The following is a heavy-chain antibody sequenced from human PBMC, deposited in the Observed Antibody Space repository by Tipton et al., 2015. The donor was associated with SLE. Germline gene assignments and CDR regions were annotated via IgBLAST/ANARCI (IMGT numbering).Heavy chain of an antibody. CDR2: ISYSRGT. Sequence: GLVKPSETLSLTCTVSGASISSHYWSWIRQPPGEGLEWIGYISYSRGTDYNPSLKSRVTMSIETSKNQISLKLTSVTAADTAVYYCARHKSFFEYWGQGTVVTVSS. V-gene: IGHV4-59*11. CDR1: GASISSHY. D-gene: IGHD2-21*01. J-gene: IGHJ4*02. CDR3: ARHKSFFEY.